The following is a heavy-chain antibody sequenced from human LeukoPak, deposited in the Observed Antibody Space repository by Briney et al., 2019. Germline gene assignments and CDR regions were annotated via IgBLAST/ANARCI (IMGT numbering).Heavy chain of an antibody. D-gene: IGHD3-10*01. CDR3: ANERVARGGQLFDY. V-gene: IGHV3-23*01. CDR1: GFTFSSYA. CDR2: ISGSCGSK. J-gene: IGHJ4*02. Sequence: GGSLRLSCAASGFTFSSYAMNWVRQAPGKGLEWVSSISGSCGSKTYADFVTRRFTISRDNYKNMLYLQMNSLRGEDTAVYYCANERVARGGQLFDYWGQGTLVTVSS.